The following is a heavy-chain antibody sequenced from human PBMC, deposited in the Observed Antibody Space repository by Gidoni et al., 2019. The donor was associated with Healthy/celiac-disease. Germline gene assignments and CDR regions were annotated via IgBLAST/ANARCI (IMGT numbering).Heavy chain of an antibody. J-gene: IGHJ4*02. CDR2: ISSSSSYI. CDR1: GFTFSSYS. D-gene: IGHD2-2*01. Sequence: EVQLVESGGGLVKPGGSLRLSCAASGFTFSSYSMNWVRQAPGKGLELVSSISSSSSYIYYADSVKGRFTISRDNAKNSLYLQMNSLRAEDTAVYYCARESCSSTSCYEAFDYWGQGTLVTVSS. CDR3: ARESCSSTSCYEAFDY. V-gene: IGHV3-21*01.